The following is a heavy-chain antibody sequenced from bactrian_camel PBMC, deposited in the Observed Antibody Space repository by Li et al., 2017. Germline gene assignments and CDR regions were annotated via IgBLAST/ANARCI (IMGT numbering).Heavy chain of an antibody. D-gene: IGHD3*01. Sequence: HVQLVESGGGSVQAGGSLRLSCAFDAYTPANVRMAWFRQAPGKEREGVASLASDGSSIYANSLKGRFTISRDNANNVLYLEMKDLKSEDSAMYYCAAAKGLPDLLRGGYLSARSYNYWGRGTQVTVS. CDR2: LASDGSS. J-gene: IGHJ4*01. V-gene: IGHV3S53*01. CDR1: AYTPANVR. CDR3: AAAKGLPDLLRGGYLSARSYNY.